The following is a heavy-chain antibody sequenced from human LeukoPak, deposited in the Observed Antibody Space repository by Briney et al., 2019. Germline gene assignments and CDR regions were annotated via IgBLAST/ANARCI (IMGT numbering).Heavy chain of an antibody. V-gene: IGHV1-2*02. Sequence: ASVKVSCKASGYTFTGYYMHWVRQAPGQGLEWLGWLNPNTGGTNYAQKFQGRVTMTRDTSITTAYMDLSSLGSDDTAIYYCARQYGDDRYNWFDPWGQGTLVTVSS. CDR2: LNPNTGGT. D-gene: IGHD4-17*01. CDR3: ARQYGDDRYNWFDP. CDR1: GYTFTGYY. J-gene: IGHJ5*02.